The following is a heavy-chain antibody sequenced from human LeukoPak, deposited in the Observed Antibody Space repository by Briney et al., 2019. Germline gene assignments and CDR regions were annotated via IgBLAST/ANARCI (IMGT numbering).Heavy chain of an antibody. CDR3: GRGGGGGWSNRPFDY. Sequence: SETLSLTCAVYGGSFSGYYWSWIRQPPGKGLEWIGEINHSGSTNYNPSLKSRVTISVDTSKNQFSLKLSSVTAADTAVYYCGRGGGGGWSNRPFDYWGQGTLVTVSS. V-gene: IGHV4-34*01. J-gene: IGHJ4*02. CDR2: INHSGST. D-gene: IGHD6-19*01. CDR1: GGSFSGYY.